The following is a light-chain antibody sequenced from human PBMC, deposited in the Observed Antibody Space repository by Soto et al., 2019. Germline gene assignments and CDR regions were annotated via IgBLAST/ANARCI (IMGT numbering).Light chain of an antibody. CDR3: EQTYSTLLIT. V-gene: IGKV1-39*01. Sequence: DLPMTQSPSSLSASVGDRVTITCQASQSISTYLNWYQQKPGKAPKLLIYAASSLQSGVPSRFSGSGYGTDFARTISSLQPQDFATYYCEQTYSTLLITFRQGTRLEI. CDR1: QSISTY. CDR2: AAS. J-gene: IGKJ5*01.